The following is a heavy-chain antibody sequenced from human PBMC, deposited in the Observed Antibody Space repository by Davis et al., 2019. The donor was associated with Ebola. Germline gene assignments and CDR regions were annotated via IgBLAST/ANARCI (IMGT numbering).Heavy chain of an antibody. CDR1: GGSISSSSYY. CDR3: ARVVFVAGATPTWYFDL. Sequence: GSLRLSCTVSGGSISSSSYYWNWIRQPPGKGLEWIGEIRHSGSTNYNPSLKSRVTISVDTSKNQFSLRLSSVTAADTAVYYCARVVFVAGATPTWYFDLWGRGALVTVSP. CDR2: IRHSGST. J-gene: IGHJ2*01. V-gene: IGHV4-39*07. D-gene: IGHD2-15*01.